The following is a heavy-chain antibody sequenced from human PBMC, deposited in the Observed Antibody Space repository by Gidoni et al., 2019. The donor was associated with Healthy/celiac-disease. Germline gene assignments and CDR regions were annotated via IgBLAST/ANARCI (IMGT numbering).Heavy chain of an antibody. CDR2: IGGSGGST. Sequence: EVQLFESGGGFAQPGGSLSLSCAASGFTFISYAMSWVRQAPGKGLEWVSAIGGSGGSTYYADSVKGRFTISRDNSKNTLYLQMNSLRAEDTAVYYCAKPLDSVVATIKNFDYWGQGTLVTVSS. CDR1: GFTFISYA. CDR3: AKPLDSVVATIKNFDY. D-gene: IGHD5-12*01. J-gene: IGHJ4*02. V-gene: IGHV3-23*01.